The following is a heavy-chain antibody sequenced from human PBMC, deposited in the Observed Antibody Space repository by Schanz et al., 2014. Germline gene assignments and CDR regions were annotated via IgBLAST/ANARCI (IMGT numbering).Heavy chain of an antibody. CDR3: AKDPHKDYGGKPQTFDI. V-gene: IGHV3-21*06. CDR2: LSFDSRHI. Sequence: EVQLVESGGGLVKPGGSLRLSCTASGFSFDSYNMNWVRQSPGKGLEWVAFLSFDSRHIYYADSVKGRFTISRDNAKISLHLQMNSLRADDTAVYYCAKDPHKDYGGKPQTFDIWGQGTMVTVSS. J-gene: IGHJ3*02. D-gene: IGHD4-17*01. CDR1: GFSFDSYN.